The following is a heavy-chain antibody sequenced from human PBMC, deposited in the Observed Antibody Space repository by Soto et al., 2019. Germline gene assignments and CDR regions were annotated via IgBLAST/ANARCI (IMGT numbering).Heavy chain of an antibody. J-gene: IGHJ4*02. V-gene: IGHV3-21*04. Sequence: PGGSLRLSCAASGFTFSSYSMNWVRQAPGKGLEWVSSISSSCSYIYYADSVKGRFTISRDNAKNSLYLQMISLRAEDTAVYYCAKDSPDYDILTGYYNPGPYYFDYWGQGTLVTVSS. CDR2: ISSSCSYI. CDR1: GFTFSSYS. CDR3: AKDSPDYDILTGYYNPGPYYFDY. D-gene: IGHD3-9*01.